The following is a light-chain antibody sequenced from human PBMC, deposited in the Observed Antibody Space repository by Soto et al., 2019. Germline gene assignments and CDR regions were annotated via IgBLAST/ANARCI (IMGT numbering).Light chain of an antibody. V-gene: IGKV3-20*01. CDR2: NSS. CDR3: QQYRDLPQT. CDR1: QSVRSNY. J-gene: IGKJ1*01. Sequence: ETVLTQSPGTLSLSPGERATLSCRASQSVRSNYLAWYQQKPGQAPRLLIYNSSTRATGIPDRFSGSGPGTDFTLTISRLEPEDFALYYCQQYRDLPQTFGQGTKVEMK.